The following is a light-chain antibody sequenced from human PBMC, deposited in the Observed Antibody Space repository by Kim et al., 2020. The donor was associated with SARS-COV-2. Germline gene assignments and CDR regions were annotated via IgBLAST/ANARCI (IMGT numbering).Light chain of an antibody. J-gene: IGKJ2*01. CDR3: QQSYSTPYT. V-gene: IGKV1-39*01. CDR1: QNISSY. Sequence: DIQMTQSPSSLSASVGDRVTITCRASQNISSYLNWYQQKPGKAPKLLIYAASSLQGGVPSRFSGSGSGTDFTLTISSLQPEDFATYYCQQSYSTPYTFGQGTKLEI. CDR2: AAS.